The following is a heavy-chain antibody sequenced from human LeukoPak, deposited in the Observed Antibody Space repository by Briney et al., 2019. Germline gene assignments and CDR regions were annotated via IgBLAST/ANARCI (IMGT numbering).Heavy chain of an antibody. CDR2: ISTDASST. CDR3: ARRAGIYSHPYDY. Sequence: GGSLRLSCAGSGFTFSSYWMHWVRQAPGKGLVWVSRISTDASSTTYADSVKGRFTISRDNSKNTLFLQMNSLRAEDTAVYYCARRAGIYSHPYDYWGQGTLVTVSS. V-gene: IGHV3-74*01. CDR1: GFTFSSYW. D-gene: IGHD1-14*01. J-gene: IGHJ4*02.